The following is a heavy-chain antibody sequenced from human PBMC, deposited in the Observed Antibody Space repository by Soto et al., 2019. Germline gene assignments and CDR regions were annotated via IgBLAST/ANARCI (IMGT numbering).Heavy chain of an antibody. V-gene: IGHV1-46*03. Sequence: QVQLVQSGAEVKKPGASVKVSCKASGYTFTSYYMHWVRQAPGQGLEWMGMINPTGGSTRYAQKFRGRVAMTRHTSTSTVYMELSSLRSEETAVYYCASIIRPKNWFDPWGQGTLVTVSS. J-gene: IGHJ5*02. CDR3: ASIIRPKNWFDP. CDR2: INPTGGST. CDR1: GYTFTSYY.